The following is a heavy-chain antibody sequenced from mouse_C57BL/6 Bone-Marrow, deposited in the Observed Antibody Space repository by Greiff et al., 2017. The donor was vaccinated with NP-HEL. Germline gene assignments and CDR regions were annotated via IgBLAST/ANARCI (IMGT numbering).Heavy chain of an antibody. Sequence: EVQLQQSGPELVKPGASVKISCKASGYTFTDYYMNWVKPSHGKSLEWIGDINPKNGGTSYNPQFQGKATLTVDQSSITADIELRSLTSEDSAVYYCARRGRYYAMDYWGQGTSVTVSS. CDR3: ARRGRYYAMDY. CDR2: INPKNGGT. CDR1: GYTFTDYY. V-gene: IGHV1-26*01. J-gene: IGHJ4*01.